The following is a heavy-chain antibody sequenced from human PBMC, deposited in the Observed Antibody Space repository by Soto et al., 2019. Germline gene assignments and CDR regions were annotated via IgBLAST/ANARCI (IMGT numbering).Heavy chain of an antibody. CDR2: IYYSGST. Sequence: SETLSLTCTVSGGSISSYYWSWIRQPPGKGLEWIGYIYYSGSTNYNPSLKSRVTISVDTSKNQFSLKLSSVTAADTAVYYCARARVIRGALYYYYGMDVWGQGTTVTVSS. V-gene: IGHV4-59*01. D-gene: IGHD3-10*01. J-gene: IGHJ6*02. CDR3: ARARVIRGALYYYYGMDV. CDR1: GGSISSYY.